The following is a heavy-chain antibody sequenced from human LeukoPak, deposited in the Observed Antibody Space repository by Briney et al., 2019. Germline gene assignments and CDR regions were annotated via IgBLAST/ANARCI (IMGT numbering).Heavy chain of an antibody. J-gene: IGHJ5*02. CDR2: IIPIFGTA. V-gene: IGHV1-69*05. Sequence: SVKVSCKASGGTFSSYAISWVRQAPGQGLEWMGRIIPIFGTANYAQKFQGRVTITTDESTSTAYMELSSLRSEDTAVYYCAREPDFWSGYWQNWFDPWGQGTLVTVSS. CDR3: AREPDFWSGYWQNWFDP. D-gene: IGHD3-3*01. CDR1: GGTFSSYA.